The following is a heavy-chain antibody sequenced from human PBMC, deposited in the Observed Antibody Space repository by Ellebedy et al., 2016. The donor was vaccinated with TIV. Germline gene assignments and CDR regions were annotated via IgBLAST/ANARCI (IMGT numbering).Heavy chain of an antibody. Sequence: PGGSLRLSCAASGFTFSRYGMHWVRQAPGKGLEWVAVISHDGTIQHYADPVKGRFTISRDSSKNTLNLQMSSLRIEDTAVYYWAKETTEMSATTIFWGQGILVTVSA. D-gene: IGHD1-1*01. CDR1: GFTFSRYG. V-gene: IGHV3-30*18. CDR3: AKETTEMSATTIF. J-gene: IGHJ4*02. CDR2: ISHDGTIQ.